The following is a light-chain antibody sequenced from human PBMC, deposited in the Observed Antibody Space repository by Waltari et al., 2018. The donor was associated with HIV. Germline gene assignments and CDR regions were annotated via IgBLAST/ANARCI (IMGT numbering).Light chain of an antibody. J-gene: IGLJ3*02. CDR1: ALPTQF. CDR3: ESADDSGDHWV. V-gene: IGLV3-25*03. CDR2: KDN. Sequence: SYDLTQPPSVSVSPGQTATITCSGDALPTQFAPWYQQKAGQATLMVIYKDNKRPSGIPDRFSGSMSGATVMLIISGVLPEDEAVYYCESADDSGDHWVFGGGTKLSVL.